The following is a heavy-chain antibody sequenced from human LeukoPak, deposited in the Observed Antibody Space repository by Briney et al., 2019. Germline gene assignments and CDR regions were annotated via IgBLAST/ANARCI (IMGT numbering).Heavy chain of an antibody. Sequence: ASVNVSSTASGYTFTLYGITWVRQAPGPGLGWVGWISAYNGNTNYAQNLQGRVTMTTDTSTRTAYMELRRLRSDDTAVYFCARDNYGDYGGDYWGQGTLVTVSS. CDR2: ISAYNGNT. CDR1: GYTFTLYG. D-gene: IGHD4-17*01. CDR3: ARDNYGDYGGDY. V-gene: IGHV1-18*01. J-gene: IGHJ4*02.